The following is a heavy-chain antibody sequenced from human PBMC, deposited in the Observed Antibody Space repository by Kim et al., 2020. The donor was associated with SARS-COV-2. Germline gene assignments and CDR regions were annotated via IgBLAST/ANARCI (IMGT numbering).Heavy chain of an antibody. J-gene: IGHJ6*02. CDR1: GFTVSSNY. V-gene: IGHV3-66*01. D-gene: IGHD2-21*01. Sequence: GGSLRLSCAASGFTVSSNYMSWVRQAPGKGLEWVSVIYSGGSTFYADSVKGRFTISRDNSKNTLYLQMNSLRAEDTAVYYCAREVVIPVFYYYYGMDVWGQGTTVTVSS. CDR2: IYSGGST. CDR3: AREVVIPVFYYYYGMDV.